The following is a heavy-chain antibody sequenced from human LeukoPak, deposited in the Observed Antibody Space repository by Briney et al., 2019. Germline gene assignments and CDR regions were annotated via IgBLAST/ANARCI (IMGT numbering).Heavy chain of an antibody. Sequence: SVTLSLTCTVSGGPLYRHHGLWLRQPPGRAREGLGYIYDSGSTNHNPSIKSRVTISVDTSKNQFSLKLSSVTAADTAVYYCARGGSGYDSFYYYGMDVWGQGTTVTVSS. CDR2: IYDSGST. V-gene: IGHV4-59*11. J-gene: IGHJ6*02. CDR1: GGPLYRHH. D-gene: IGHD5-12*01. CDR3: ARGGSGYDSFYYYGMDV.